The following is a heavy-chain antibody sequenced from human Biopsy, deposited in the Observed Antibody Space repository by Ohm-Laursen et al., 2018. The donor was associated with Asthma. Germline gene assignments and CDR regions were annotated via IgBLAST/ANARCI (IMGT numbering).Heavy chain of an antibody. V-gene: IGHV3-7*01. D-gene: IGHD3-3*02. Sequence: SLRLSCAASGFTFGDYWMSWVRQVPGKGLEWVANIKHDGSEKNHVDSLKGRFTISRDNAKNSLYLQMSSPRAEDTAVYYCARTFHFWSPYHAEHYQLWGQGTLVTVSS. CDR2: IKHDGSEK. CDR3: ARTFHFWSPYHAEHYQL. CDR1: GFTFGDYW. J-gene: IGHJ1*01.